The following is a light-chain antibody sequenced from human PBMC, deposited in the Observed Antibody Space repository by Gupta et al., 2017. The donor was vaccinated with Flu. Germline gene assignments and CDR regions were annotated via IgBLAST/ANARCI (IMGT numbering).Light chain of an antibody. CDR3: SAWDSSLSAL. Sequence: QAGLTQPPSVSKGLRQTATLTCTGNSNIVGNQGAAWLQQHQGHPPKLLSYRNNNRPAGISERFSASRSGNTASRTITGLQTEDEAEYYCSAWDSSLSALFGGGTKLNVL. J-gene: IGLJ3*02. V-gene: IGLV10-54*02. CDR2: RNN. CDR1: SNIVGNQG.